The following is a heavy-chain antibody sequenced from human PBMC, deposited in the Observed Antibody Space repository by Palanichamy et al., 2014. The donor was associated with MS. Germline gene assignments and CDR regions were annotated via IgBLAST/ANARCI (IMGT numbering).Heavy chain of an antibody. D-gene: IGHD4-17*01. CDR3: ARGRGTTGRSYFDY. V-gene: IGHV3-64*01. CDR1: GFTFSTYT. J-gene: IGHJ4*02. Sequence: EVQRGGVVGRLVQPGGSLRLSCAASGFTFSTYTIHWVRQAPGKGLESVSAINSNGGSTYYANSVKDRFTISRDNSKNTLYLQMDGLRAEDMAVYYCARGRGTTGRSYFDYWGQGTLVTVSS. CDR2: INSNGGST.